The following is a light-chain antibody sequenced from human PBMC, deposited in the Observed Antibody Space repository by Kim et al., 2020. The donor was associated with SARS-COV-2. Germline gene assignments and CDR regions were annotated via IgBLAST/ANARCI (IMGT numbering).Light chain of an antibody. J-gene: IGLJ3*02. V-gene: IGLV1-44*01. CDR1: GANAGRHF. CDR3: ATWDVTLNGWV. CDR2: NDS. Sequence: GRRVPMSYFGSGANAGRHFVNWYQQLPGTAPKVFFYNDSQRPSGVPDRVSGSRSGTSASLAISGLQSEDEADYYCATWDVTLNGWVFGGGTQLTVL.